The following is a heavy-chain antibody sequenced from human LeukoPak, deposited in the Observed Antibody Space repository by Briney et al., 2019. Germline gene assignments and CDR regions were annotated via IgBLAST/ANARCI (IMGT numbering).Heavy chain of an antibody. D-gene: IGHD6-13*01. CDR1: GYSISSGYY. J-gene: IGHJ4*02. V-gene: IGHV4-38-2*02. CDR3: AGLDIAAAGTPEVPFDY. Sequence: PSETLSLTCTASGYSISSGYYWGWIRQPPGKGLEWIGSIYHSGSTYYNPSLKSRVTISVDTSKNQFSLKLSSVTAADTAVYYCAGLDIAAAGTPEVPFDYWGQGTLVTVSS. CDR2: IYHSGST.